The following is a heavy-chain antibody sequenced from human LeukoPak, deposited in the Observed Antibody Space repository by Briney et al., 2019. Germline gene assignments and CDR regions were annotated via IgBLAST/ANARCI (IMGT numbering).Heavy chain of an antibody. D-gene: IGHD1-26*01. CDR1: GFTFRTYS. Sequence: GGSLRLSCAASGFTFRTYSMHWVRQAPGKGLEWVAVIWYDGSNKYYADSVKGRFTISRDNSKNTLYLQMNSLRAEDTAVYYCAKDWEDAIDPWGQGTLVTVSS. CDR2: IWYDGSNK. CDR3: AKDWEDAIDP. V-gene: IGHV3-33*06. J-gene: IGHJ5*02.